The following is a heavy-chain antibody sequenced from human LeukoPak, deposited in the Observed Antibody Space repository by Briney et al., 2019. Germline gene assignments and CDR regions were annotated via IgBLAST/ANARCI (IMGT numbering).Heavy chain of an antibody. J-gene: IGHJ4*02. CDR3: ARAPVTSCSGVLCYPFDY. V-gene: IGHV3-23*01. Sequence: GGSLRLSCAASGFTLNNYAMSWVRQAPGKGLEWVSATSSSDAGTYHADSVRRRFTISRDNSKNTLYLQMNSLRAEDAAVYYCARAPVTSCSGVLCYPFDYWGQGTLVTVSS. CDR2: TSSSDAGT. CDR1: GFTLNNYA. D-gene: IGHD2-15*01.